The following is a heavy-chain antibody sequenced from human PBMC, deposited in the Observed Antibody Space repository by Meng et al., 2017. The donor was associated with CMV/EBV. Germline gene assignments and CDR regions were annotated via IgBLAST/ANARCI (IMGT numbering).Heavy chain of an antibody. D-gene: IGHD3-22*01. J-gene: IGHJ6*02. CDR1: GGTFSNYA. V-gene: IGHV1-69*05. Sequence: SVKVSCKASGGTFSNYAISWVRQAPGQGLEWMGGIIPIFGTANYAQKFQGRVAITTDESTTTAYMELSSLRSEDTAVFYCARGARITMIVGGSYYYYYGMDVWGQGTTVTVSS. CDR3: ARGARITMIVGGSYYYYYGMDV. CDR2: IIPIFGTA.